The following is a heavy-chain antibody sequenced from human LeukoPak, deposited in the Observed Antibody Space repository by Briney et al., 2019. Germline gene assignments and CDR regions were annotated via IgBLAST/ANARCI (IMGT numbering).Heavy chain of an antibody. Sequence: GGSLRLSCAASGFTFSSYGVHWVRQAPGKGLEWVAVISYDGSNKYYADSVKGRFTISRDNSKNTLYLQMNSLRAEDTAVYYCAKAPYYYDSSGYYFGYWGQGTLVTVSS. D-gene: IGHD3-22*01. CDR1: GFTFSSYG. CDR2: ISYDGSNK. CDR3: AKAPYYYDSSGYYFGY. V-gene: IGHV3-30*18. J-gene: IGHJ4*02.